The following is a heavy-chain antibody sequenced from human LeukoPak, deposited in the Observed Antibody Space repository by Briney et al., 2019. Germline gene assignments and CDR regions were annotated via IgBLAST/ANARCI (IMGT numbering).Heavy chain of an antibody. CDR3: ARTVIVVVPAADNWFDP. Sequence: ASVKVSCKASGYTFTGYYMHWVRQAPGQGLEWMGWINPNSGGTNYAQKFQGRVTMTRDTSISTAYVELSRLRSDDTAVYYCARTVIVVVPAADNWFDPWGQGTLVTVSS. J-gene: IGHJ5*02. CDR2: INPNSGGT. CDR1: GYTFTGYY. D-gene: IGHD2-2*01. V-gene: IGHV1-2*02.